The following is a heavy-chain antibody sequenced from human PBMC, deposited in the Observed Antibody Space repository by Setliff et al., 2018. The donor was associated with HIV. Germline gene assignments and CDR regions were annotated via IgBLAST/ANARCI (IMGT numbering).Heavy chain of an antibody. CDR1: GFIFSSYA. D-gene: IGHD3-22*01. CDR3: AKELAASGLGYFDS. J-gene: IGHJ4*02. Sequence: GGSLRLSCEASGFIFSSYAMSWVRQAPGKGLEWVSGLDRGGGTYYADSVKGRFTISADNSKNTVYLQMNSLRAEDTAEYYCAKELAASGLGYFDSWGRGILVTVSS. V-gene: IGHV3-23*01. CDR2: LDRGGGT.